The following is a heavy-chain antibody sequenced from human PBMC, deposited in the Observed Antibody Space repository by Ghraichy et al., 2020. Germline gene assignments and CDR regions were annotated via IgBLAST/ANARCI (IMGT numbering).Heavy chain of an antibody. J-gene: IGHJ6*02. Sequence: ASVKVSCKASGYTFTSYDINWVRQATGQGLEWMGWMNPNSGNTGYAQKFQGRVTMTRNTSISTAYMELSSLRSEDTAVYYCASTSTGTTRYYYYGMDVWGQGTTVTVSS. CDR2: MNPNSGNT. CDR3: ASTSTGTTRYYYYGMDV. D-gene: IGHD1-1*01. V-gene: IGHV1-8*01. CDR1: GYTFTSYD.